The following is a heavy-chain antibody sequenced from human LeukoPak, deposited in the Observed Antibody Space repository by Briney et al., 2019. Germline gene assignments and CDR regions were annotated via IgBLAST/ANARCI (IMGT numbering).Heavy chain of an antibody. CDR2: IYSGGRT. CDR3: ARESNSGYYSSY. Sequence: GGSLRLSCAASGFTFSSYAMSWVRQAPGKGLEWVSVIYSGGRTYYADSVKGRFTISRDNSKDTLYLQMNSLRAEDTAVYYCARESNSGYYSSYWGQGTLVTVSS. J-gene: IGHJ4*02. CDR1: GFTFSSYA. V-gene: IGHV3-66*01. D-gene: IGHD3-22*01.